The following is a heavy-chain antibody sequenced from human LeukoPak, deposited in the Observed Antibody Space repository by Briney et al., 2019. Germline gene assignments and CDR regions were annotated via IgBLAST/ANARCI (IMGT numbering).Heavy chain of an antibody. CDR2: IYPGDSDT. V-gene: IGHV5-51*01. CDR1: GYSFTSYW. CDR3: ARPYCSSTSCYTPDAFDI. J-gene: IGHJ3*02. D-gene: IGHD2-2*02. Sequence: GESLKISCKGSGYSFTSYWIGWVRQMPGKGLEWMGIIYPGDSDTRYSPSFQGQVTISADKSISTAYLQWSSLKASDTAMYYCARPYCSSTSCYTPDAFDIWGQGTMVTVSS.